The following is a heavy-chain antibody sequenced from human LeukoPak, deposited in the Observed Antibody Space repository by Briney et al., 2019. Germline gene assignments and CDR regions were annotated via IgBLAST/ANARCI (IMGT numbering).Heavy chain of an antibody. Sequence: GESLKISCKGSGYSFTNYWIGWVRQMPGKGLERMGIIYPGDSDTRYSPSFQGQVTISADKSISTAYLQWSSLKASDTAMYYCARVSEWFGELGINYFDYWGQGTLVTVSS. J-gene: IGHJ4*02. V-gene: IGHV5-51*01. CDR2: IYPGDSDT. CDR1: GYSFTNYW. CDR3: ARVSEWFGELGINYFDY. D-gene: IGHD3-10*01.